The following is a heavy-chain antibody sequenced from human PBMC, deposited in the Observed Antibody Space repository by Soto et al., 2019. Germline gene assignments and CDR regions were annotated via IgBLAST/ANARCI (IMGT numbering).Heavy chain of an antibody. CDR2: LIPMFGTT. V-gene: IGHV1-69*18. CDR1: GGTFSSYS. Sequence: QVQLVQSGAEVKTPGYSVKVSCKASGGTFSSYSINWVRQAPGQGLEWMGRLIPMFGTTDYAQRFQGRVTFTADESTSTASMEVTNLTSEDTAVYYCARAVVLTFTRFYDMDVWGQGTTVTVSS. CDR3: ARAVVLTFTRFYDMDV. D-gene: IGHD3-9*01. J-gene: IGHJ6*02.